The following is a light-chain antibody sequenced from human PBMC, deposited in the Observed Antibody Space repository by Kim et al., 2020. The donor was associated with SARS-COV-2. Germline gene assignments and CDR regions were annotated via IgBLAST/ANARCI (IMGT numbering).Light chain of an antibody. CDR1: KLGEKY. Sequence: SYELTQPPSVSVSPGQTASITCSGDKLGEKYACWYQQKPGQSPVLVMYENSDRPSGIPERFSGSNSGNTATLTISGTQAMDEADYYCQACDSRTVVFGGGTQLTVL. V-gene: IGLV3-1*01. J-gene: IGLJ2*01. CDR2: ENS. CDR3: QACDSRTVV.